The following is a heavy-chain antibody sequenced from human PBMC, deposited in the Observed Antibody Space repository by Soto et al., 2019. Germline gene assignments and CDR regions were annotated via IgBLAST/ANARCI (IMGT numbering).Heavy chain of an antibody. CDR3: ARSDYCTNGVCYSGMDV. D-gene: IGHD2-8*01. CDR2: IDPSDSYT. J-gene: IGHJ6*02. CDR1: GYSFTSYW. V-gene: IGHV5-10-1*01. Sequence: GESLKISCKGSGYSFTSYWISWVRQMPGKGLEWMGRIDPSDSYTNYSPSFQGHVTISADKSISTAHLQWSSLKASDTAMYYCARSDYCTNGVCYSGMDVWGQGTTVTVSS.